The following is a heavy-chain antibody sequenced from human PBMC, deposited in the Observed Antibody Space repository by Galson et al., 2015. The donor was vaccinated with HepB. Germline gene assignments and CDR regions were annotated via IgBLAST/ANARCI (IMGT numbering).Heavy chain of an antibody. Sequence: SLRLSCATSGFTFASYAMHWVRQAPGKGLEWVAVISYEGSNEYYADSVKGRFTISRDNSESTLYLQIDSLRAEDTAVYYCAKGGPIVATEGYFDYWGQGTLVTVSS. D-gene: IGHD5-12*01. V-gene: IGHV3-30*18. J-gene: IGHJ4*02. CDR1: GFTFASYA. CDR3: AKGGPIVATEGYFDY. CDR2: ISYEGSNE.